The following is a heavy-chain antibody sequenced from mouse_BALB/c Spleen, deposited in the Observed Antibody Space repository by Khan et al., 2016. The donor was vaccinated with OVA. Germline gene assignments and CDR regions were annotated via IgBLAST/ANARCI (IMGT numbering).Heavy chain of an antibody. J-gene: IGHJ3*01. Sequence: QVRLQQSGPGLVQPSQSLSITCTVSGFSLTTYGVHWVRQSPGKGLEWLGVIWSGGSTDYNAAFISRLSISKDNSKSQVFFKMNSLQANDAAIYYCARNYDYDEGLAYWGQGTLVTVSA. CDR2: IWSGGST. CDR1: GFSLTTYG. V-gene: IGHV2-2*02. CDR3: ARNYDYDEGLAY. D-gene: IGHD2-4*01.